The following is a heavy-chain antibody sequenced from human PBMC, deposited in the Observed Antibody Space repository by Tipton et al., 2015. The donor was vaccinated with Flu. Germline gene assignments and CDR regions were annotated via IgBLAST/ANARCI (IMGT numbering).Heavy chain of an antibody. CDR2: ISYDGSNK. Sequence: SLRLSCAASGFTFSSYGMHWVRQAPGKGLEWVAVISYDGSNKYYADSVKGRFTISRDNSKNTLYLQMNSLRAEDTAVYYCAKVPVIRLEGSGWYEGVYWGQGTLVTVSS. V-gene: IGHV3-30*18. CDR3: AKVPVIRLEGSGWYEGVY. CDR1: GFTFSSYG. D-gene: IGHD6-19*01. J-gene: IGHJ4*02.